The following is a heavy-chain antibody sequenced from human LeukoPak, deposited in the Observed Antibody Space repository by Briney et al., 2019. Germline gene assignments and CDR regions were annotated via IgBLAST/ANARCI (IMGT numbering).Heavy chain of an antibody. CDR1: GFALNNFA. Sequence: PGGSLRLSCGASGFALNNFAMTWVRQAPGKGLEWLSVISVGGGATHYADSVKGRFTISRDNSKDTVYLQMDSLRAEDTAIYYCTSHSPWFDYWGQGTLVTVSS. J-gene: IGHJ5*01. CDR3: TSHSPWFDY. V-gene: IGHV3-23*01. CDR2: ISVGGGAT. D-gene: IGHD2-21*01.